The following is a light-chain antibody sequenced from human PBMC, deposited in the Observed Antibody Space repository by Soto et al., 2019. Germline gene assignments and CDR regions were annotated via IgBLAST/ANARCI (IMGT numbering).Light chain of an antibody. CDR1: QSVSSSY. Sequence: EIVLTQSPGTMSLSPGERATLSCRASQSVSSSYLVWYQQKPGQAPRLLIYGASSRATGIADRFSGSGSGTDFTLTISRLEPEDLAVYYCQQYDSSSWTFGQGTKVEIK. CDR3: QQYDSSSWT. J-gene: IGKJ1*01. CDR2: GAS. V-gene: IGKV3-20*01.